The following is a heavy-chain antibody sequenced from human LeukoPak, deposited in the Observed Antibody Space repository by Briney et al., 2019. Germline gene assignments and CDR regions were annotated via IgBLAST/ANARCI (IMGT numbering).Heavy chain of an antibody. CDR3: ATSPGPDYSGSYYKTQFFNFYYYYMDV. CDR1: GYTFTGYY. Sequence: GASVKVSCKASGYTFTGYYMHWVRQAPGQGLEWMGWINPNSGGTNYAQKFQGRVTMTRDTSISTAYMELSRLRSDDTAVYYCATSPGPDYSGSYYKTQFFNFYYYYMDVWGKGTTVTVSS. CDR2: INPNSGGT. V-gene: IGHV1-2*02. J-gene: IGHJ6*03. D-gene: IGHD3-10*01.